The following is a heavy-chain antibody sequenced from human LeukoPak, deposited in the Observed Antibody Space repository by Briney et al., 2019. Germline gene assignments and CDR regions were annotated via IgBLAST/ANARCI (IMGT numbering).Heavy chain of an antibody. D-gene: IGHD2-15*01. J-gene: IGHJ4*02. CDR2: IYHSGST. V-gene: IGHV4-30-2*01. CDR1: GGSISSGGYS. Sequence: PSETLSLTCAVSGGSISSGGYSWSWIRQPPGKGLEWIGYIYHSGSTYYNPSLKSRVTISVDRSKNQFSLKLGSVTAADTAVYYCARDSSPGLGGYFDYWGQGTLVTVSS. CDR3: ARDSSPGLGGYFDY.